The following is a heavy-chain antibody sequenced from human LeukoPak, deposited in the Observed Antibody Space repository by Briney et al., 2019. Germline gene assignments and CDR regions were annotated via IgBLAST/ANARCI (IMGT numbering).Heavy chain of an antibody. Sequence: SETLSLTCTVSGGSISTYFWSWIRQPAGKGLEWIGRFYTSGSTSYNPSLKSRLTMSADTSKNQFSLKLRSVTAADTAVYYCARDRVDSSGYYYYYGIDVWGQGTTVTVSS. J-gene: IGHJ6*02. CDR2: FYTSGST. CDR3: ARDRVDSSGYYYYYGIDV. CDR1: GGSISTYF. V-gene: IGHV4-4*07. D-gene: IGHD3-22*01.